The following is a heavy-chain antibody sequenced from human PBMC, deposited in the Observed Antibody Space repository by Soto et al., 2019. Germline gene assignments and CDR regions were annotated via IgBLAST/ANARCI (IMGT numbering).Heavy chain of an antibody. CDR2: ISHLENT. V-gene: IGHV4-30-2*06. CDR1: GASISYGGFS. D-gene: IGHD5-12*01. CDR3: ARVPVEMATIGYYYSYGVDV. J-gene: IGHJ6*02. Sequence: PSETLSLTCTVSGASISYGGFSWSWIRQSPGKGLEWIGYISHLENTYLHPSFKSRLTMSIDRTRNQFSLKLSSVTAADMAVYYCARVPVEMATIGYYYSYGVDVWGQGTTVTVSS.